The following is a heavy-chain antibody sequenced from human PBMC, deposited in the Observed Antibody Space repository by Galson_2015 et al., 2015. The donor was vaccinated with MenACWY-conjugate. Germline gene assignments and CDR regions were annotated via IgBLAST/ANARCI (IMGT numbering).Heavy chain of an antibody. CDR3: ASLDSPGVVVPAALPRGSY. J-gene: IGHJ4*02. CDR2: IWYDGSNK. V-gene: IGHV3-33*01. CDR1: GFTFSSYG. D-gene: IGHD2-2*01. Sequence: SLRLSCAASGFTFSSYGMHWVRQAPGKGLEWVAVIWYDGSNKYYADSVKGRFTISRDNSKNTLYLQMNSLRAEDTAVYYCASLDSPGVVVPAALPRGSYWGQGTLVTVSS.